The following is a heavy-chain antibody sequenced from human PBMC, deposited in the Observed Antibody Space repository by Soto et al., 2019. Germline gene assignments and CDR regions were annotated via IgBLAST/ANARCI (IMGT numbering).Heavy chain of an antibody. Sequence: QVQLVESGGGVFQPGTSLRLSCAASGFTFRQYGMHWVRQAPGKGLDGVAVIFYDGTEKYYADSVQGRVTISRDNPGDMVYLQRNSLRAEDTAVYFCVRGWGSLIHLRWLEIWGHGTAVVVSS. J-gene: IGHJ3*02. V-gene: IGHV3-33*01. CDR2: IFYDGTEK. CDR1: GFTFRQYG. D-gene: IGHD3-16*01. CDR3: VRGWGSLIHLRWLEI.